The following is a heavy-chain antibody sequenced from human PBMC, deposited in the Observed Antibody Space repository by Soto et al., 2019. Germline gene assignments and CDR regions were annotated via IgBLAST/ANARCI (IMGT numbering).Heavy chain of an antibody. D-gene: IGHD2-15*01. CDR2: IYHTGSA. Sequence: PSETLSLTCAVSGGSISSGVYSWSWIRQPPGKGLEWLGHIYHTGSAYSNPSLKNRLTISVDTSKNQFSLNLSFATAADTAVYYCATMGTPATGLYYFDYWGQGTLVTVSS. CDR3: ATMGTPATGLYYFDY. J-gene: IGHJ4*02. V-gene: IGHV4-30-2*05. CDR1: GGSISSGVYS.